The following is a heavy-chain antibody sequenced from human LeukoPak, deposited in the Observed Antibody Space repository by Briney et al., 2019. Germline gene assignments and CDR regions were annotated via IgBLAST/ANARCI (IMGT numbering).Heavy chain of an antibody. Sequence: SETLSLTCTVSGGSLSSYYWSWIRQPPGKGLEWIGYIYYSGSTNYNPSLESRVTISVDTSKNQFSLKLSSVTAADTAVYYCARVTGRAYGDTYYYYGMDVWGQGTTVTVSS. CDR1: GGSLSSYY. D-gene: IGHD4-17*01. CDR3: ARVTGRAYGDTYYYYGMDV. CDR2: IYYSGST. V-gene: IGHV4-59*01. J-gene: IGHJ6*02.